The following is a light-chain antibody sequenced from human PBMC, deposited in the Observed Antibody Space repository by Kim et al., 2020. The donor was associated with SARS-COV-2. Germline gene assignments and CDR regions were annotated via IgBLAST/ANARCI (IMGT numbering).Light chain of an antibody. V-gene: IGKV3-11*01. Sequence: EIVLTQSPGTLSLSPGERATLSCRASQSVSNYLAWYQQKPGQAPRLLVYDASTRATGIPARFSGNGSGTDFTLTISSLEPEDFAVYYCQQRANWPPLTFGGGTKVDIK. CDR2: DAS. CDR3: QQRANWPPLT. CDR1: QSVSNY. J-gene: IGKJ4*01.